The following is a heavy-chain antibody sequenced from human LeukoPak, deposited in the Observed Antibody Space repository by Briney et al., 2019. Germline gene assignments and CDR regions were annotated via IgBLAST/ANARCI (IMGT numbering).Heavy chain of an antibody. Sequence: SVKVSCKASGGTFSSYAISWVRQAPGQGLEWMGGIIPIFGTANYAQKFQSRVTITTDESTSTAYMELSSLRSEDTAVYYCARSGTTGTTHFDYWGQGTLVTVSS. CDR1: GGTFSSYA. J-gene: IGHJ4*02. CDR2: IIPIFGTA. CDR3: ARSGTTGTTHFDY. D-gene: IGHD1-1*01. V-gene: IGHV1-69*05.